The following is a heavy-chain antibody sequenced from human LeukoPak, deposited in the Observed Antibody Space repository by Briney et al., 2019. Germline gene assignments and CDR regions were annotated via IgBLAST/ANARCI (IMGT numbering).Heavy chain of an antibody. J-gene: IGHJ6*02. V-gene: IGHV1-2*02. Sequence: ASVKVSCKASGYTFTGYYMHWVRQAPGQGLEWMGWINPNSGGTNYAQRFQGRVTMTRDTSISTAYMELSRLRSDDTAVYYCARDIPLTKRYYGMDVWGQGTTVTVSS. D-gene: IGHD1-1*01. CDR2: INPNSGGT. CDR3: ARDIPLTKRYYGMDV. CDR1: GYTFTGYY.